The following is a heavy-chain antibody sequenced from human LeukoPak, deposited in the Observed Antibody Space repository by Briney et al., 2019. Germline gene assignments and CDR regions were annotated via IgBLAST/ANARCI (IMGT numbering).Heavy chain of an antibody. J-gene: IGHJ3*02. Sequence: GGSLRLSCAASGFTFGSYAMSWVRQAPGKGLEWVSAISGSGGGTYYADSVKGRFTISRDNSKNTLYLQMNSLRAEDTAVYYCAKRGGGWLTENAFDIWGQGTMVTVSS. CDR3: AKRGGGWLTENAFDI. D-gene: IGHD6-19*01. V-gene: IGHV3-23*01. CDR1: GFTFGSYA. CDR2: ISGSGGGT.